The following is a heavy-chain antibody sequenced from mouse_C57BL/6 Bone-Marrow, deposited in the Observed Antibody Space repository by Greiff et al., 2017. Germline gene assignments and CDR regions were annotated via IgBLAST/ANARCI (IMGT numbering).Heavy chain of an antibody. J-gene: IGHJ4*01. CDR2: IWSDGST. D-gene: IGHD2-1*01. CDR1: GFSLTSYG. Sequence: VKLVESGPGLVAPSQSQSITCTVSGFSLTSYGVHWVRQPPGKGLEWLVVIWSDGSTTYNSALKSRLSISKDNSKSQVFLKMNSLQTDDTAMYYCARHTFYGNYAMDYWGQGTSVTVSS. CDR3: ARHTFYGNYAMDY. V-gene: IGHV2-6-1*01.